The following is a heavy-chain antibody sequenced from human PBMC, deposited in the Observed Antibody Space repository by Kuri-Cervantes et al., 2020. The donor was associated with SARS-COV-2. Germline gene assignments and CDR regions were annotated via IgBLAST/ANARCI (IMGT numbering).Heavy chain of an antibody. CDR2: ISYDGSNK. V-gene: IGHV3-30*18. CDR1: GFTFSSYD. J-gene: IGHJ6*02. D-gene: IGHD3-10*01. Sequence: GGSLRLSCAASGFTFSSYDMHWVRQAPGKGLEWVSVISYDGSNKYYADSVKGQFTISRDNSKNTQYLQMNSLRGEDTAVYYCAKNMVRGVTPDVWGQGTAVTVSS. CDR3: AKNMVRGVTPDV.